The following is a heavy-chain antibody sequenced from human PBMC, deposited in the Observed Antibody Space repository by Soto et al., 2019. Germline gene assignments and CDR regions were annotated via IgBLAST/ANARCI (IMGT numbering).Heavy chain of an antibody. D-gene: IGHD2-2*01. CDR2: IIPIFGTA. CDR3: ARDIGYCSSTRCFSKTYYYYYGMDV. Sequence: SVKVSCKASGGTFSSYAISWVRQAPGQGLEWMGGIIPIFGTANYAQKFQGRVTITADESTSTAYMELSSLRSEDTAVYYCARDIGYCSSTRCFSKTYYYYYGMDVWGQGTTVTVSS. V-gene: IGHV1-69*13. J-gene: IGHJ6*02. CDR1: GGTFSSYA.